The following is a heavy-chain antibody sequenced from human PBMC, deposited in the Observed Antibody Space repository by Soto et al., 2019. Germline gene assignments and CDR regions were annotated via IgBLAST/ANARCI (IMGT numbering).Heavy chain of an antibody. V-gene: IGHV3-21*01. CDR2: ISSSSSYI. D-gene: IGHD5-12*01. CDR3: ARASNSGYDVDYYYYGMDV. Sequence: PGGSLRLSCAASGFTFSSYSMNWVRQAPGKGLEWVSSISSSSSYIYYADSVKGRFTISRDNAKNSLYLQMNSLRAEDTAVYYCARASNSGYDVDYYYYGMDVWGQGTTVTVSS. CDR1: GFTFSSYS. J-gene: IGHJ6*02.